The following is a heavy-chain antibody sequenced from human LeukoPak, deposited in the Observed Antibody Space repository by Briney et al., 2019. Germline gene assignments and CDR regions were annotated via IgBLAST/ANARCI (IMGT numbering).Heavy chain of an antibody. J-gene: IGHJ6*02. V-gene: IGHV4-39*07. CDR3: ARAHYYDSSGPYYYGMDV. Sequence: SETLSLTCTVSGGSISSSSYYWGWIRQPPGKGLEWIGSIYYSGSTYYNPSLKSRVTISVDTSKNQFSLKLSSVTAADTAVYYCARAHYYDSSGPYYYGMDVWGQGTTVTVSS. D-gene: IGHD3-22*01. CDR1: GGSISSSSYY. CDR2: IYYSGST.